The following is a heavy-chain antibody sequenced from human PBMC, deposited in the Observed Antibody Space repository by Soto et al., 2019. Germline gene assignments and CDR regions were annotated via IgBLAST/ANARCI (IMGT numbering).Heavy chain of an antibody. CDR3: ATDRDFWSGYSC. CDR1: GYTLTDLS. CDR2: FDPEDGET. V-gene: IGHV1-24*01. D-gene: IGHD3-3*01. Sequence: ASVTVSCKVSGYTLTDLSMHWVRQAPGKGLEWMGGFDPEDGETIYAQKFQGRVTMTEDTSTDTAYMELSSLRSEDTAVYYCATDRDFWSGYSCWGQGTLVTVS. J-gene: IGHJ4*02.